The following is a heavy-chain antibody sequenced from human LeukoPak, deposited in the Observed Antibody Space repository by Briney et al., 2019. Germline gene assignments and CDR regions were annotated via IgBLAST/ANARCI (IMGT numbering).Heavy chain of an antibody. J-gene: IGHJ4*02. CDR3: ARTHDYGDYEGDY. CDR1: GFTFSSYS. CDR2: ISSSSSYI. V-gene: IGHV3-21*01. D-gene: IGHD4-17*01. Sequence: GGSLRLSCAASGFTFSSYSMNWVRQAPGKGLEWVSSISSSSSYIYYADSVKGRFTVSRDNAKNSLYLQMNSLRAKDTAVYYCARTHDYGDYEGDYWGQGTLVTVSS.